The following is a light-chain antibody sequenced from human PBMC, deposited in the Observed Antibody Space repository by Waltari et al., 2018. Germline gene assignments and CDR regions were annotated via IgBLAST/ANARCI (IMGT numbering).Light chain of an antibody. CDR3: QERSDWRGLT. J-gene: IGKJ3*01. Sequence: EIVLTQSPATLSFSPGDRAVLSCRASQSFNTYFAWYQQKPGQAPRLLIYDASTRATGIAARFSGSGSGTDFTLTISSLEPEDSAVYYCQERSDWRGLTFGPGTKVDIK. CDR2: DAS. V-gene: IGKV3-11*01. CDR1: QSFNTY.